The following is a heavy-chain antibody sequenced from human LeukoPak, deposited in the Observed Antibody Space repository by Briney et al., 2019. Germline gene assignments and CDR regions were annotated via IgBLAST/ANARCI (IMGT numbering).Heavy chain of an antibody. CDR2: IWYDGSNK. D-gene: IGHD3-10*01. J-gene: IGHJ4*02. V-gene: IGHV3-33*08. CDR3: ARDLGHTSGLDY. CDR1: GFTFSDSG. Sequence: PGGSLRLSCAASGFTFSDSGMHWVRQAPGKGLEWVAVIWYDGSNKYYADSVKGRFTISRDNSKNTLYLQMNSLRAEDTAVYYCARDLGHTSGLDYWGQGTLVTVSS.